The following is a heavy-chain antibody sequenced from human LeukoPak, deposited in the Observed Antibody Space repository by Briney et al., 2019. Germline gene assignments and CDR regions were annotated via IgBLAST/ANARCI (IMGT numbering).Heavy chain of an antibody. CDR3: TTDLRTVAGKTSVY. J-gene: IGHJ4*02. CDR2: IKSKADGGTT. CDR1: GFTFSNAW. D-gene: IGHD6-19*01. Sequence: GGSLRLSCAASGFTFSNAWMSWVRQAPGKGLEWVGRIKSKADGGTTDYAAPVKGRFTISRDDPKDALYLQMNSLKTEDTAVYYCTTDLRTVAGKTSVYWGQGTLVTVSS. V-gene: IGHV3-15*01.